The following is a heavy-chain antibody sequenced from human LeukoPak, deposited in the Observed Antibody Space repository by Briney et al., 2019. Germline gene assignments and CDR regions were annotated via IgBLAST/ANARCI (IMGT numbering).Heavy chain of an antibody. V-gene: IGHV1-18*01. CDR3: ARGHSGSYPSTFDY. D-gene: IGHD1-26*01. Sequence: GASVKVSCRASGYTFTSYGISWVRQAPGQGLEWMGWISAYNGNTNYAQKLQGRVTMTTDTSTSTAYMELRSLRSDDTAVYYCARGHSGSYPSTFDYWGQGTLVTVSS. CDR2: ISAYNGNT. CDR1: GYTFTSYG. J-gene: IGHJ4*02.